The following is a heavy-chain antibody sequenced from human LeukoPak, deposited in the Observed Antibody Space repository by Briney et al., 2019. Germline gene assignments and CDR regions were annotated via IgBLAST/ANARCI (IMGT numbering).Heavy chain of an antibody. Sequence: PSETLSLTCTVSGDSITRGDYYWTWIRQPPGKGLEWIGYIYYSGSTNYNPSLKSRVTMSVDTSKNQFSLKLSSVTAADTAVYYCARDKSAVDAFDIWGQGTMVTVSS. V-gene: IGHV4-61*08. CDR2: IYYSGST. CDR1: GDSITRGDYY. CDR3: ARDKSAVDAFDI. J-gene: IGHJ3*02.